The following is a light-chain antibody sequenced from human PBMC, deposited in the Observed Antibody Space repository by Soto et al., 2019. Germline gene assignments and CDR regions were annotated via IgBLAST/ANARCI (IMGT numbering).Light chain of an antibody. CDR3: SSYTSSCLSYV. CDR1: SSDVGGYNY. Sequence: QSVLTQPASVSGSPGQSINISCSGTSSDVGGYNYVSWYQQHPGKAPKLMIYEVSNRPSGVSNRFSGSKSGNTASLTISGLQAEDEADYYCSSYTSSCLSYVFGTGTKLTVL. CDR2: EVS. V-gene: IGLV2-14*01. J-gene: IGLJ1*01.